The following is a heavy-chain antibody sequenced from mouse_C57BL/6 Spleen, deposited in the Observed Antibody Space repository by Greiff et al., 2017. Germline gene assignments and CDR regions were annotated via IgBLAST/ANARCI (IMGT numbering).Heavy chain of an antibody. V-gene: IGHV5-17*01. CDR3: ARPRYSNYEVRYAMDY. J-gene: IGHJ4*01. Sequence: EVHLVESGGGLVKPGGSLKLSCAASGFTFSDYGMHWVRQAPEKGLEWVAYISSGSSTIYYADTVKGRFTISRDNAKNTLFLQMTSLRSEDTAMYYCARPRYSNYEVRYAMDYWGQGTSVTVSS. D-gene: IGHD2-5*01. CDR2: ISSGSSTI. CDR1: GFTFSDYG.